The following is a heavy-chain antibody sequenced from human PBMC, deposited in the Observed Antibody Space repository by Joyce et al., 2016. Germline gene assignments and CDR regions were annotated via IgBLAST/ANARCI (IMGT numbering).Heavy chain of an antibody. CDR1: GFTFSSYW. D-gene: IGHD3-22*01. Sequence: EVQLVESGGGLVQPGGSLRLSCVVSGFTFSSYWMSWVRQAPGKGLEWVANINQDGSQKYCVDSVKGRFTISRDNAYNSLYLQMNSLRAEDTAVYYCVRGYYYDSKGYWGQGSLVTVSS. CDR2: INQDGSQK. V-gene: IGHV3-7*01. J-gene: IGHJ4*02. CDR3: VRGYYYDSKGY.